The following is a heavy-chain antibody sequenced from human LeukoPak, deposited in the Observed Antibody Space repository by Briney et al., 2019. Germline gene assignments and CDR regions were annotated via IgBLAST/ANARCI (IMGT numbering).Heavy chain of an antibody. CDR3: AKVRMVVVVPAAIDY. CDR2: ISGSGGST. V-gene: IGHV3-23*01. Sequence: GGSLRLSCAASGFTFSSYAMSWVRQATGKGLEWVSAISGSGGSTYYADSVKGRFTISRDNSKNTLYLQMNGLRAEDTAVYYCAKVRMVVVVPAAIDYWGQGTLVTVSS. J-gene: IGHJ4*02. CDR1: GFTFSSYA. D-gene: IGHD2-2*01.